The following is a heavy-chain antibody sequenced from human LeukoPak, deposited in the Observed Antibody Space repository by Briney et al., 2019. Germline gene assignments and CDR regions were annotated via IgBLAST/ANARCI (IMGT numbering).Heavy chain of an antibody. V-gene: IGHV1-2*02. D-gene: IGHD6-19*01. CDR1: GYTFTGYY. J-gene: IGHJ4*02. CDR2: INPNSGDT. Sequence: ASVKVSCNTSGYTFTGYYLHWVRQAPGQGLEWMGWINPNSGDTKCVEKFQGRVTMTRDSSINTGYLELKRLTSDDTAVYFCARVTSNGWEYFDYWGQGTLVIVSS. CDR3: ARVTSNGWEYFDY.